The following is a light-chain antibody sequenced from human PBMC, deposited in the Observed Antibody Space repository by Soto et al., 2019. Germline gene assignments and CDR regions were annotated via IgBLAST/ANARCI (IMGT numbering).Light chain of an antibody. CDR1: QSISSNF. Sequence: DIVLTQSPGTLSMSPGERATLSCRASQSISSNFLGWYQQKRGQAPRLLIYGASSRATGIPDRFSGSGSGTDFTLTISRLEAEDFAVYYCQQYGSSPRTFGQGTKVEFK. CDR3: QQYGSSPRT. CDR2: GAS. J-gene: IGKJ1*01. V-gene: IGKV3-20*01.